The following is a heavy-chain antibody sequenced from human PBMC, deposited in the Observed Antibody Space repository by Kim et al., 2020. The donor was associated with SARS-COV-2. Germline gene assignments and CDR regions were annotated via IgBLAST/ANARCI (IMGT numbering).Heavy chain of an antibody. D-gene: IGHD1-20*01. Sequence: STFYADSTKSRFTISRDNSKNILYLRMNSLRTEDTATYYCTGGAKLGLNFRGQRTLVTVSS. V-gene: IGHV3-23*01. CDR2: ST. CDR3: TGGAKLGLNF. J-gene: IGHJ4*02.